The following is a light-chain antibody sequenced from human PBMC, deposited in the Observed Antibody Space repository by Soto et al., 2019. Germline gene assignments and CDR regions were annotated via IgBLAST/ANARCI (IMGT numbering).Light chain of an antibody. CDR1: QYINTR. CDR3: HQRQSWPRT. V-gene: IGKV3-11*01. Sequence: ESVLTQSPATRSSFPGDRVTLSCRASQYINTRLAWYQHRPGQAPRLLIYQTSIRAAGIPARFSASGSGTDFTLTISDVQPEDFALYYCHQRQSWPRTFGQGTKVDIK. CDR2: QTS. J-gene: IGKJ1*01.